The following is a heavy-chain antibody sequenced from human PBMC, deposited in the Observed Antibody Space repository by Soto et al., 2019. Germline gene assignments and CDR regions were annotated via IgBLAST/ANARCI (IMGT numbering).Heavy chain of an antibody. CDR1: GYTFTGYY. Sequence: GASVKVSCKASGYTFTGYYMHWVRQAPGQGLEWMGWINPNSGGTNYAQKFQGRVTVTTDTSTNTAYMELRSLRSDDTAVYYCGRSSSMLGAGWSDSWGRGTLVTVSS. J-gene: IGHJ5*01. CDR3: GRSSSMLGAGWSDS. D-gene: IGHD2-8*01. CDR2: INPNSGGT. V-gene: IGHV1-2*02.